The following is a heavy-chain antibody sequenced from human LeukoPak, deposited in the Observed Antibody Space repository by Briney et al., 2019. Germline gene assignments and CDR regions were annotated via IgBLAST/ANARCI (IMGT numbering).Heavy chain of an antibody. D-gene: IGHD6-6*01. Sequence: PGGSLRLSCAASGFTLTSYAMSWVRQAPGKWLGWVSAISGSGGSTYYADSVKGRFTISRDNSKNTLYLQMNSLRAEDTAVYYCAKLSDSSPSPFDYWGQGTLVTVSS. V-gene: IGHV3-23*01. CDR2: ISGSGGST. CDR3: AKLSDSSPSPFDY. CDR1: GFTLTSYA. J-gene: IGHJ4*02.